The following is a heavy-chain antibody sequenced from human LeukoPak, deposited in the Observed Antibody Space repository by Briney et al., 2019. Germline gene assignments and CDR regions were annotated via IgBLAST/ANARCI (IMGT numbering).Heavy chain of an antibody. D-gene: IGHD3-22*01. V-gene: IGHV3-23*01. Sequence: PGGSLRLSCAASGFTFSSYAMSWVRQAPGKGLEWVSAISGSGGSTYYADSVKGRFTISGDNSKNTLYLQMNSLRAEDTAVYYCAKNVVDRYYYDSSGYSEAHDAFDIWGQGTMVTVSS. CDR1: GFTFSSYA. CDR3: AKNVVDRYYYDSSGYSEAHDAFDI. J-gene: IGHJ3*02. CDR2: ISGSGGST.